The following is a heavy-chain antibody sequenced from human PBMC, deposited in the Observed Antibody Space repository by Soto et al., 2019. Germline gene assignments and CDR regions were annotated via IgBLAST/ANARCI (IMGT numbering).Heavy chain of an antibody. CDR3: AIEQQRELYYYYGMDV. Sequence: ASVKVSCKASGYTFTSYAMHWVRQAPGQRLEWMGWINAGNGNTKYSQKFQGRVTITRDTSASTAYMELSSLRSEDTAVYYCAIEQQRELYYYYGMDVWGQGTTVTVSS. CDR1: GYTFTSYA. V-gene: IGHV1-3*01. J-gene: IGHJ6*02. D-gene: IGHD6-13*01. CDR2: INAGNGNT.